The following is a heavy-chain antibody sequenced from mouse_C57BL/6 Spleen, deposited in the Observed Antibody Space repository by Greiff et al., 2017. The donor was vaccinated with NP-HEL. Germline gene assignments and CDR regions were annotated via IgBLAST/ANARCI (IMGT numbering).Heavy chain of an antibody. CDR3: ARERGIYYGNRYFDV. CDR1: GYSITSGYD. D-gene: IGHD2-1*01. CDR2: ISYSGST. V-gene: IGHV3-1*01. Sequence: EVQLQESGPGMVKPSQSLSLTCTVTGYSITSGYDWHWIRHFPGNKLEWMGYISYSGSTNYNPSLKSRISITHDTSKNHFFLKLNSVTTEDTATYYCARERGIYYGNRYFDVWGTGTTVTVSS. J-gene: IGHJ1*03.